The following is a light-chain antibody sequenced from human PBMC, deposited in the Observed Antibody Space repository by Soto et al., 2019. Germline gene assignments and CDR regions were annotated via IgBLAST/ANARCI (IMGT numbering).Light chain of an antibody. J-gene: IGLJ3*02. CDR3: CSYAGSYTLV. Sequence: QSALTQPRSVSGSPGQSVTISCAGTSSDVGAYNWVSWYQQHTGKVPKLIIYDVTRRPSGVPDRFSGSKSGNTAFLTISGLQADDEADYYCCSYAGSYTLVVCAGTKLTGL. CDR2: DVT. CDR1: SSDVGAYNW. V-gene: IGLV2-11*01.